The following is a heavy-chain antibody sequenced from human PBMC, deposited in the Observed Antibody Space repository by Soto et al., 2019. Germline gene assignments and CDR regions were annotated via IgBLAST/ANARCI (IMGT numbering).Heavy chain of an antibody. CDR3: AKGSQGAFDI. CDR2: ISGSGGIT. CDR1: GFTFGSHA. V-gene: IGHV3-23*01. D-gene: IGHD3-10*01. Sequence: EVQLLESGGGLEQPGGSLRLSCVTSGFTFGSHAMTWVRQSPGKGLEWVSGISGSGGITYYADSVKGRFTISRDNSKNTLYLQMNTLRVEDTAVYYCAKGSQGAFDIWGQGTMVTVSS. J-gene: IGHJ3*02.